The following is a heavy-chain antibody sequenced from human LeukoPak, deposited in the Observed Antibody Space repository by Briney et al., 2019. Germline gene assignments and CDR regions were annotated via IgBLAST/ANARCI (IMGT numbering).Heavy chain of an antibody. J-gene: IGHJ4*02. Sequence: GESLKISCKGSRYSFTSYWIGWVRQMPGKGLEWMGIIYPGDSDTRYSPSFQGQVTISADKSSSTAYLQWSSLKASDTAMYYCARPRDGYNYRADYWGQGTLVTVSS. CDR2: IYPGDSDT. D-gene: IGHD5-24*01. CDR1: RYSFTSYW. CDR3: ARPRDGYNYRADY. V-gene: IGHV5-51*01.